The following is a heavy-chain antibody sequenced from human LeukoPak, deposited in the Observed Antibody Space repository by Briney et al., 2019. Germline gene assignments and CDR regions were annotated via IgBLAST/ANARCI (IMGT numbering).Heavy chain of an antibody. Sequence: GGSLRLSCAASGFTFSSYAMSWVRQAPGKGLEWVSAISGSGGSTYYADSVKGRFTISRDNSKNTLYLQMNSLRAEGTAVYYCATNPMIVVVTHSEYWGQGTLVTVSS. D-gene: IGHD3-22*01. CDR2: ISGSGGST. J-gene: IGHJ4*02. CDR1: GFTFSSYA. V-gene: IGHV3-23*01. CDR3: ATNPMIVVVTHSEY.